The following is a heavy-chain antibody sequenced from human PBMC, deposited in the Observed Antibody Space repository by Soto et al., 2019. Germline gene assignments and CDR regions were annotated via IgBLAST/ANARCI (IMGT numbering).Heavy chain of an antibody. V-gene: IGHV3-21*01. J-gene: IGHJ4*02. CDR1: GFTFSSYS. Sequence: EVQLVESGGGLVKPGGSLRLSCAASGFTFSSYSMNWVRQAPGKGLEWVSSISSSSSYIYYADSVKGRFTISRDDAKNSLYLQMNSLRAEDTAVYYCARDSTFYCSGGSCYSDYWGQGTLVTVSS. D-gene: IGHD2-15*01. CDR2: ISSSSSYI. CDR3: ARDSTFYCSGGSCYSDY.